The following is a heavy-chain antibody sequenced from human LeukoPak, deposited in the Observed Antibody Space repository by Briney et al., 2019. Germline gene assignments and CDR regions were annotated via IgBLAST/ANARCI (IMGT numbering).Heavy chain of an antibody. J-gene: IGHJ3*02. CDR1: GLTLSSNF. V-gene: IGHV3-53*01. Sequence: PGGSLRLSCAASGLTLSSNFMGWVRQTPGKGLEWVSVIYSGGNGGSTYYADSVKGRFTISRDISKNTLYLQMNTLRVEDTAVYYCAREAYCSSTTCPDAFDIWGQGTMVTVSS. CDR3: AREAYCSSTTCPDAFDI. CDR2: IYSGGNGGST. D-gene: IGHD2-2*01.